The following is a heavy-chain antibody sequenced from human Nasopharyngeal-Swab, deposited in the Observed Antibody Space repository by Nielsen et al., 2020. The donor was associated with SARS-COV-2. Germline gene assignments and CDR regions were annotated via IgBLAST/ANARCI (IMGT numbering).Heavy chain of an antibody. CDR2: IYYSGST. D-gene: IGHD6-19*01. CDR3: ARDSGVAGTKYYYYGMDV. Sequence: WIRQPLGQGLVWIGYIYYSGSTYYNPSLKSRVTISVDTSKNQFSLKLSSVTAADTAVYYCARDSGVAGTKYYYYGMDVWGQGTTVTVSS. V-gene: IGHV4-30-4*01. J-gene: IGHJ6*02.